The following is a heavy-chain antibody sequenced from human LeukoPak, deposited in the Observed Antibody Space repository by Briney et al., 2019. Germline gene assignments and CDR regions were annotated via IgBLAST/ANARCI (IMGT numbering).Heavy chain of an antibody. CDR1: GFTFSSYW. J-gene: IGHJ4*02. D-gene: IGHD3-9*01. CDR2: IKGDGSDN. CDR3: ARRHYDVLTRYRDLDY. Sequence: GGSLRLSCAASGFTFSSYWMSWVRQAPGKGLEWVANIKGDGSDNHYVDSVRGRFTISRDNAKNSLYLQMNSLRAEDTAIYYCARRHYDVLTRYRDLDYWGQGTLVTVSS. V-gene: IGHV3-7*02.